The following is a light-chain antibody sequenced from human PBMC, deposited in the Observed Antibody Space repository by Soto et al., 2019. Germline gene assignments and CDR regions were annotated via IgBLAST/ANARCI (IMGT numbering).Light chain of an antibody. CDR1: QSVTSNY. Sequence: EIVLTQSPGTLSLSPGERATLSCRASQSVTSNYLAWYQQKPGQAPRLLIFGASSRATGIPDKFSGSGSGTDFTLTISRLEPDDFAVYYCQRYGGSSWTFGPGTRVEIK. J-gene: IGKJ1*01. V-gene: IGKV3-20*01. CDR2: GAS. CDR3: QRYGGSSWT.